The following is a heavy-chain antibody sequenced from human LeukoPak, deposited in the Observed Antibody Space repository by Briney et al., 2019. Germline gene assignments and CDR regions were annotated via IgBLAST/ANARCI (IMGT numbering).Heavy chain of an antibody. D-gene: IGHD1-1*01. Sequence: PGGSLRLSCAASGFTVSSNYMSWVRQAPGKGLEWVSSISRRSRHVYYAGSVKGRFTISRDNAKNSLYLQMNSLRAEDMVVYFCVRDLMGSGSTTAYLHHWGQGTLVTVSS. V-gene: IGHV3-21*01. CDR2: ISRRSRHV. J-gene: IGHJ1*01. CDR1: GFTVSSNY. CDR3: VRDLMGSGSTTAYLHH.